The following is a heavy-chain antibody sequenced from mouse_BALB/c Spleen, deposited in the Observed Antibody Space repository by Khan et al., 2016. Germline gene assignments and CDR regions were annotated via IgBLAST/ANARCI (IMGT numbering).Heavy chain of an antibody. D-gene: IGHD2-1*01. CDR3: GRGNYVTGYLDY. J-gene: IGHJ2*01. V-gene: IGHV4-1*02. CDR1: GFDFSRFW. CDR2: INPDTITI. Sequence: EVKLLESGGGLVQPGGSLKLSCAASGFDFSRFWMRWVRQAPGKGLEWIGEINPDTITIDYAPSLKEKFIISRDNAKNTLYLQISKVRSEDTALYYCGRGNYVTGYLDYWGHGTTLTGSS.